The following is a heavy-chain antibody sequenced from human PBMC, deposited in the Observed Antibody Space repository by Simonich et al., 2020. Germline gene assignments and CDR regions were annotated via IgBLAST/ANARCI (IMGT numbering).Heavy chain of an antibody. CDR1: GLTFSSYW. J-gene: IGHJ4*02. CDR2: INSEGGST. V-gene: IGHV3-74*01. Sequence: EVQLVESGGGLVQPGGSLRLSCAASGLTFSSYWVHWVRQAPGKGLVWVSSINSEGGSTSYAYSVKGRFTISRDNAKNTLYLQMNSLRAEDTAVYYCARNRLDYWGQGTLVTVSS. CDR3: ARNRLDY.